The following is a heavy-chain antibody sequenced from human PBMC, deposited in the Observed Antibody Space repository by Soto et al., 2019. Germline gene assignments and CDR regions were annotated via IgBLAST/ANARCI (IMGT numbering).Heavy chain of an antibody. CDR1: GGSISSSSYY. V-gene: IGHV4-39*01. D-gene: IGHD1-20*01. J-gene: IGHJ4*02. Sequence: QLQLQESGPGLVKPSETLSLTCTVSGGSISSSSYYWGWIRQPPGKGLEWIGSIYYSGSTYYNPSLKSRVTISVDTSKNQFSLQLSAVTAADTAVYYCASLITKVSKGNDYWGQGTLVTVSS. CDR3: ASLITKVSKGNDY. CDR2: IYYSGST.